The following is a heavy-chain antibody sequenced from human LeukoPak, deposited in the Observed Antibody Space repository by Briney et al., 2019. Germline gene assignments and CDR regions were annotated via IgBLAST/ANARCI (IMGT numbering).Heavy chain of an antibody. Sequence: PSETLSLTCTVSGGSISSSSYYWGWIRQPPGKGLEWTGSIYYSGSTYYNPSLKSRVTISVDTSKNQFSLKLSSVTAADTAVYYCARLVPTNYGDYAEYFQHWGQGTLVTVSS. J-gene: IGHJ1*01. CDR2: IYYSGST. CDR1: GGSISSSSYY. V-gene: IGHV4-39*01. D-gene: IGHD4-17*01. CDR3: ARLVPTNYGDYAEYFQH.